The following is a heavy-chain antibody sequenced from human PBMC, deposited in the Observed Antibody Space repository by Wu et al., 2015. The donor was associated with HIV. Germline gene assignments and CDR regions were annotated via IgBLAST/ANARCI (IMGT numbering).Heavy chain of an antibody. Sequence: QVQLVQSGAEVKKPGASVKVSCKASGYTFTTYYIHWVRQAPGQGPEWMGVINPNSGGTNYAQKFQGRVTMARDTSISTAYMELRRLRSDDTAVYYCARSPDITWFDPWGQGTLVTVSS. V-gene: IGHV1-2*02. D-gene: IGHD5-12*01. CDR1: GYTFTTYY. J-gene: IGHJ5*02. CDR2: INPNSGGT. CDR3: ARSPDITWFDP.